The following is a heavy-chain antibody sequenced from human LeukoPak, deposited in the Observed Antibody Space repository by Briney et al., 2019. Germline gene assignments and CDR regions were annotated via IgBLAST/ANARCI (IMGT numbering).Heavy chain of an antibody. CDR3: ARDGGSGWRGTVRF. Sequence: PGGSLRLSCAASGFTFSTYGMHWVRQAPGKGLEWVAVTSFNGSNNDYVTSYANSVKVRFTISRDNSKNTLYLQMSSLRAEDTAVYYCARDGGSGWRGTVRFWGQGTMLIVSS. D-gene: IGHD6-19*01. CDR1: GFTFSTYG. V-gene: IGHV3-30*03. CDR2: TSFNGSNNDYVT. J-gene: IGHJ3*01.